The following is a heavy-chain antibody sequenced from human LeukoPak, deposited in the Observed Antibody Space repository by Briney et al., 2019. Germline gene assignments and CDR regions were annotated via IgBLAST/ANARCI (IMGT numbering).Heavy chain of an antibody. V-gene: IGHV4-59*11. CDR3: ARGPYSPDV. CDR1: GGSISSHY. CDR2: IYYSGST. J-gene: IGHJ6*04. D-gene: IGHD2-21*01. Sequence: PSETLSLTCTVSGGSISSHYWGWIRQPPGKGLEWIGYIYYSGSTNYNPSLKSRVTISVDTSKNQFSLKLSSVTAADTAVYYCARGPYSPDVWGKGTTVTVSS.